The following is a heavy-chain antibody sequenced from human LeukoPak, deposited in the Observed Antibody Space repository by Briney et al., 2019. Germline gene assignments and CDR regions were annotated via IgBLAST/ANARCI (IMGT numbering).Heavy chain of an antibody. CDR3: ATVVNSARQYFQH. Sequence: ASVKVSCTVSGYXLTELSIHWVRQAPGKGREWMGRFDPEDGETIYAQKFQGRVTMTEDISTDTAYMELSSLRSEDTAVYYCATVVNSARQYFQHWGQGTLVTVSS. J-gene: IGHJ1*01. CDR1: GYXLTELS. V-gene: IGHV1-24*01. CDR2: FDPEDGET. D-gene: IGHD4-23*01.